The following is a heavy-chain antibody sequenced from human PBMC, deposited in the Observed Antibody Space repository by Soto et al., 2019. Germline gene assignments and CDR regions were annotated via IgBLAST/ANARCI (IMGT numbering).Heavy chain of an antibody. CDR2: INPSGGST. Sequence: QVQLVQSGAEVKKPGASVKVSCKASGYTFTSYYMHWVRQAPGQGLEWMGIINPSGGSTSYAQKFQGRVTMTRDTSTSTVYMELSSLRSEDTAVYYCARGYYYDSSGYSRIDYWGQGTLVTVSS. V-gene: IGHV1-46*01. CDR3: ARGYYYDSSGYSRIDY. CDR1: GYTFTSYY. D-gene: IGHD3-22*01. J-gene: IGHJ4*02.